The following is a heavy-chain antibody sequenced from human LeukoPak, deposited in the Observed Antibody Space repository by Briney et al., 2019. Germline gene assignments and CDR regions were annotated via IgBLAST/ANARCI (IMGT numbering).Heavy chain of an antibody. D-gene: IGHD2-2*01. CDR2: ISAYNGNT. J-gene: IGHJ6*03. CDR3: ARAGDIVVVAVAGAGYYYMDV. CDR1: GYTFTNYG. Sequence: ASVKVSCKASGYTFTNYGISWVRQAPGQGLEWMGWISAYNGNTNYAQKLQGRVTMTTDTSTNTAYMELRSLRSDDTAVYYCARAGDIVVVAVAGAGYYYMDVWGKGTTVTVSS. V-gene: IGHV1-18*01.